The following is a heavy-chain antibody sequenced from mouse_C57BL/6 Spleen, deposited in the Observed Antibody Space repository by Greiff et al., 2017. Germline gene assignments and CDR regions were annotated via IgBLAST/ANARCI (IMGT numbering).Heavy chain of an antibody. J-gene: IGHJ2*01. CDR1: GFTFSDYG. CDR2: ISSGSSTI. V-gene: IGHV5-17*01. CDR3: AKRDYYGSSCFDY. Sequence: EVKLVESGGGLVKPGGSLKLSCAASGFTFSDYGMHWVRQAPEKGLEWVAYISSGSSTIYYAATVKGRFTISRDNAKNTLFLQMTSLRSEDTAMYYCAKRDYYGSSCFDYWGQGTTLTVSS. D-gene: IGHD1-1*01.